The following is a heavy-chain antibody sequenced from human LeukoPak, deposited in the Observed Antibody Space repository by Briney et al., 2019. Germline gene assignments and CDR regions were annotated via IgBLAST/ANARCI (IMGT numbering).Heavy chain of an antibody. D-gene: IGHD5-24*01. CDR3: AVRRDGYNYNFDY. J-gene: IGHJ4*02. CDR2: MNPNSGNT. V-gene: IGHV1-8*03. Sequence: GASVNVSCKASGYTFTSYDINWVRQATGQGLEWMGWMNPNSGNTGYAQKFQGRVTITRNTSISTAYMELSSLRSEDTAVYYCAVRRDGYNYNFDYWGQGTLVTVSS. CDR1: GYTFTSYD.